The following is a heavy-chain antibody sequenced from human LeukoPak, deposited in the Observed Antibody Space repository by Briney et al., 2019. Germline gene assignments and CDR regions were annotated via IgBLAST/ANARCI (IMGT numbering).Heavy chain of an antibody. J-gene: IGHJ4*02. V-gene: IGHV3-48*04. CDR2: ISSDNSII. CDR3: ARESGRPYDSSGYPLDY. D-gene: IGHD3-22*01. Sequence: GGSLRLSCAASGFTFSTYGMNWVREAPGKGLEWISYISSDNSIIYYADSVKGRFTISRDNAKNSLHLQMSSLRAEDTAVYYCARESGRPYDSSGYPLDYWGQGTLVTVSS. CDR1: GFTFSTYG.